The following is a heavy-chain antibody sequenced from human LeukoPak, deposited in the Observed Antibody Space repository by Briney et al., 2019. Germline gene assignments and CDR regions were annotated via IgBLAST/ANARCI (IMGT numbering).Heavy chain of an antibody. CDR2: ISAYNGNT. Sequence: GASVKVSCKASGYTFTNYGISWVRQAPGQGLEWMGGISAYNGNTNYAQKLQGRVTMTTDTSTSTAYMNLRSLRSDDTAVYYCAREDCSGGSCYSLSLTPVFHVFDILGQGTMVTVSS. J-gene: IGHJ3*02. CDR1: GYTFTNYG. CDR3: AREDCSGGSCYSLSLTPVFHVFDI. V-gene: IGHV1-18*01. D-gene: IGHD2-15*01.